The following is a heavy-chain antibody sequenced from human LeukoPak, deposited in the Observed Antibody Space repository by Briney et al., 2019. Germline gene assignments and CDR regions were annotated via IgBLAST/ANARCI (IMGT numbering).Heavy chain of an antibody. J-gene: IGHJ4*02. V-gene: IGHV3-9*03. Sequence: PGRALRLSCAASGFTFDDYAMHWVRQAPGKGLEWGSGISWNSGSIVYADSVKGRFTISRDNAKTSLHLQMNSLSAEDMALYYCAKGSGGHYGGHFDYWGQGTLVTVSS. CDR2: ISWNSGSI. CDR3: AKGSGGHYGGHFDY. CDR1: GFTFDDYA. D-gene: IGHD2-21*01.